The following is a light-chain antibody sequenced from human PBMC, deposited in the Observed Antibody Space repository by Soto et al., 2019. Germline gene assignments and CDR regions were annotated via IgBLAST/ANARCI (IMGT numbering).Light chain of an antibody. CDR3: MQALQTPLT. J-gene: IGKJ4*01. CDR2: LGS. CDR1: QSLLHSDGYNY. V-gene: IGKV2-28*01. Sequence: DLVMTQSPLSLPVTPGEPASISCRSSQSLLHSDGYNYLGWFLQRPGQSPQLLIYLGSSRASGVPDRFSGSGSGTDFTLKISRVEAEDVGVYYCMQALQTPLTFGGGTKVDIK.